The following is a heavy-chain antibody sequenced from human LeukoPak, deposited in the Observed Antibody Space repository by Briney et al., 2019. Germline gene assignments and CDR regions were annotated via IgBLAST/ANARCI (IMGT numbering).Heavy chain of an antibody. CDR1: GGSISSYY. V-gene: IGHV4-59*01. D-gene: IGHD3-9*01. Sequence: KPSETLSLTCTVSGGSISSYYWSWIRQPPGKGLEWIGYIYYSGSTNYNPSLKSRVTISVDTSKNQFPLKLSSVTAADTAVYYCARTFDWLSPFDYWGQGTLVTVSS. J-gene: IGHJ4*02. CDR2: IYYSGST. CDR3: ARTFDWLSPFDY.